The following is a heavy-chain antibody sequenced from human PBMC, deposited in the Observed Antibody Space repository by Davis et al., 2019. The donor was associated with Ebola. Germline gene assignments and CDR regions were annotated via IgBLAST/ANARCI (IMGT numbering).Heavy chain of an antibody. D-gene: IGHD2-21*01. Sequence: PGGSLRLSCAASGLTVSDNYMSWVRQAPGKGLEWVSAIYSVGSTYYADSVKGRFAISTDNSKNTLHLQMNSLRAEDTAVYYCARGPLGGGDALGYWGQGTLVTASS. CDR1: GLTVSDNY. V-gene: IGHV3-53*05. CDR3: ARGPLGGGDALGY. CDR2: IYSVGST. J-gene: IGHJ4*02.